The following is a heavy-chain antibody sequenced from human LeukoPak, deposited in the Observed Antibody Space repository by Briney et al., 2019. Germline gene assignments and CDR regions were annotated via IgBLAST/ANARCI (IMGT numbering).Heavy chain of an antibody. Sequence: ASVKVSCKASGYTFTSYDINWVRQASGQGLEWMGWMNPNSGVTGYAQKFQGRVTMTRDTSISTAYMELSRLRSDDTAVYYCARDGVPRSGSYYKTLGDFDYWGQGTLVTVSS. D-gene: IGHD3-10*01. CDR2: MNPNSGVT. V-gene: IGHV1-8*01. CDR1: GYTFTSYD. CDR3: ARDGVPRSGSYYKTLGDFDY. J-gene: IGHJ4*02.